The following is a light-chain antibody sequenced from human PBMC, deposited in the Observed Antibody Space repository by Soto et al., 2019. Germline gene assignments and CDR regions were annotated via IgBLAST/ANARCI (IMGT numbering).Light chain of an antibody. CDR1: QDINSW. CDR3: QQYKTYPLT. CDR2: AAS. V-gene: IGKV1D-16*01. J-gene: IGKJ4*01. Sequence: DIQMTQSPSSLSASVGDRITITCRASQDINSWLAWYHQKPEKDTKSLIYAASSLQRGVPSRFSGSGSGTDFTLTISSLQPEDFGTYFCQQYKTYPLTFGGGTKVEIK.